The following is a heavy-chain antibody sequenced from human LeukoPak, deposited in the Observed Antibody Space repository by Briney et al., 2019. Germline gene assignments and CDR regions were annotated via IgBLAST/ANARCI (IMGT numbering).Heavy chain of an antibody. Sequence: SQTLSLTCTVSGGSISSGSYYWSRIRQPAGKGLEWIGRIYTSGSTIYNPSLKSRVTISVDTSKNQFSLKLSSVTAADTAVYYCAREGPWASDAFDIWGQGTMVTVSS. V-gene: IGHV4-61*02. CDR1: GGSISSGSYY. CDR3: AREGPWASDAFDI. J-gene: IGHJ3*02. CDR2: IYTSGST.